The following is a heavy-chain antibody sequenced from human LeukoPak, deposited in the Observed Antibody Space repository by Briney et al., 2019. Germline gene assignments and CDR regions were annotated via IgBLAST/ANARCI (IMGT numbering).Heavy chain of an antibody. CDR2: ISGSSDDI. Sequence: GSLRLSCAASGFTFSSHRMNWVRQAPGKGPEWVADISGSSDDIHYADSVTGRFTISRDNAKNSVYLQMNSLRVEDTAVYYCARDSGRYGYYMDVWGKGTTVTVSS. D-gene: IGHD1-26*01. CDR3: ARDSGRYGYYMDV. CDR1: GFTFSSHR. V-gene: IGHV3-48*01. J-gene: IGHJ6*04.